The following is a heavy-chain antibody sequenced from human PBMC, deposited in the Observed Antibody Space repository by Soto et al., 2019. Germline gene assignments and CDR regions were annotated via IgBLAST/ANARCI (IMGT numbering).Heavy chain of an antibody. D-gene: IGHD3-10*01. CDR2: IYPGDSDT. V-gene: IGHV5-51*01. CDR1: GYSFSTYW. CDR3: ARLPQFLWFGELTYRAYYFNS. Sequence: PGESLKISCTGSGYSFSTYWIAWVRQMPGKGLEWMGIIYPGDSDTRYSPSFQGQVTISADTSTKTAYLQWSSLKASDTAIYYCARLPQFLWFGELTYRAYYFNSWGPGTLVTVSS. J-gene: IGHJ4*02.